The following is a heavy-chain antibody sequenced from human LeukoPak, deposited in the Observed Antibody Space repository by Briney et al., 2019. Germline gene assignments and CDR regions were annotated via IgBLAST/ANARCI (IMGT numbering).Heavy chain of an antibody. CDR3: AKASGYDLTAYYYYYMDV. CDR1: GFTFSSYT. D-gene: IGHD5-12*01. V-gene: IGHV3-23*01. J-gene: IGHJ6*03. Sequence: GGSLRLSCAASGFTFSSYTMSWVRQAPGKGLEWVSAISGSGGSTYYADSVKGRFTISRDNSKNTLYLQMNSLRAEDTAVYYCAKASGYDLTAYYYYYMDVWGKGTTVTVSS. CDR2: ISGSGGST.